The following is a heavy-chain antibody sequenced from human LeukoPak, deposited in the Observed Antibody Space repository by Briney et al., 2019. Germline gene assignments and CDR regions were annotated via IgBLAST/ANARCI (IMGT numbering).Heavy chain of an antibody. CDR1: GGSISSSSYY. CDR3: TTDGDFPGGLAARPDVGFDY. J-gene: IGHJ4*02. Sequence: PSETLSLTCTVSGGSISSSSYYWGWIRQPPGTGLEWLGSIYYIGSTYYNPSLKSRVTISVDTPKNQFSLKLSSVTAADTAVYYCTTDGDFPGGLAARPDVGFDYWGRGTLVTVSS. V-gene: IGHV4-39*07. D-gene: IGHD6-6*01. CDR2: IYYIGST.